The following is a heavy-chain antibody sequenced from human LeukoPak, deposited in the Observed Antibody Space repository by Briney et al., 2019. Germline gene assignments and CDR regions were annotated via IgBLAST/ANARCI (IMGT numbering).Heavy chain of an antibody. Sequence: GGSLRLSCAASGFTLSDYYMYWLRQAPGKGLEWVAYISGVSTTIYYADSLKGRFTISRDNAKNSLYLQMNSLRAEDTAAYYCARDSGRRGNNYNFWGQGTLVTVSS. CDR1: GFTLSDYY. V-gene: IGHV3-11*01. CDR2: ISGVSTTI. J-gene: IGHJ4*02. CDR3: ARDSGRRGNNYNF. D-gene: IGHD1-1*01.